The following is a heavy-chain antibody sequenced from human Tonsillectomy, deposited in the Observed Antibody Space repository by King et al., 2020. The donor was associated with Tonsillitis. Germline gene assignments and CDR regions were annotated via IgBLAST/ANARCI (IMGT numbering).Heavy chain of an antibody. CDR2: MYYGGST. CDR3: ARDEYYDSSGQAYYYYMDV. Sequence: VQLQESGPGLVKTSETLSLTCTVSGGSISSYYWNWIRQPPGKGLEWIGIMYYGGSTNYNPSLKCLVTISVDTSKNQFSLKLSSVTAADTAVYYCARDEYYDSSGQAYYYYMDVWGKGTTVTVSS. CDR1: GGSISSYY. V-gene: IGHV4-59*01. J-gene: IGHJ6*03. D-gene: IGHD3-22*01.